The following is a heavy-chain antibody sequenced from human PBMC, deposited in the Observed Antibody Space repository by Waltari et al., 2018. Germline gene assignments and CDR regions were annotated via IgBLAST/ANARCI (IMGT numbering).Heavy chain of an antibody. CDR2: INHSGST. D-gene: IGHD3-22*01. J-gene: IGHJ4*02. V-gene: IGHV4-34*01. Sequence: QVQLQQWGAGLLKPSETLSLTCAVYGGSFSGYYWSWIRQPPAQGLELIGEINHSGSTNYNPSLKSRVTISVDTSKNQFSLKLSSVTAADTAVYYCAAMIPYYFDYWGQGTLVTVSS. CDR1: GGSFSGYY. CDR3: AAMIPYYFDY.